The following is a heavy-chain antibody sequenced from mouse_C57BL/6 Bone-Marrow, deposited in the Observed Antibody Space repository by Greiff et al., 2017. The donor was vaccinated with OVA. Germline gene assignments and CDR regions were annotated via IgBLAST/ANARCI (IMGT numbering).Heavy chain of an antibody. CDR3: TRGRGYGSSLFAY. D-gene: IGHD1-1*01. V-gene: IGHV1-15*01. Sequence: QVQLQQSGAELVRPGASVTLSCKASGYTFTDYEMHWVKQTPVHGLEWIGAIDPETGGTAYNQKFKGKAILTADKSSSTAYMELRSLTSEDSAVYYCTRGRGYGSSLFAYWGQGTLVTVSA. CDR1: GYTFTDYE. CDR2: IDPETGGT. J-gene: IGHJ3*01.